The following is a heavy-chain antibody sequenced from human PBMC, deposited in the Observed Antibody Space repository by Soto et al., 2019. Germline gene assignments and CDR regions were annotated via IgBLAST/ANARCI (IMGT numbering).Heavy chain of an antibody. CDR1: GGSFSGYY. CDR2: XXHXXXT. J-gene: IGHJ6*02. V-gene: IGHV4-34*01. Sequence: SETLSLTCALYGGSFSGYYWSWIRQPPGKGLXWXGXXXHXXXTNYNPSLKSRVTISVDTSKNQFSLKVSSVTAADTAVYFCASPTESGMDVWGQGTTVTVS. D-gene: IGHD1-26*01. CDR3: ASPTESGMDV.